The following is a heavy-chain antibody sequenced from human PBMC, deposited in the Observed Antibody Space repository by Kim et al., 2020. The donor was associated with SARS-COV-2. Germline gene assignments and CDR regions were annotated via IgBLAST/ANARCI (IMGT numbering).Heavy chain of an antibody. Sequence: GGSLRLSCAASGFTVSSNYMSWVRQAPGKGLEWVSVIYSGGSTYYADSVKGRFTISRDNSKNTLYLQMNSLRAEDTAVYYCAIARAQWLDHFDYWGQGTLVTVSS. CDR1: GFTVSSNY. D-gene: IGHD6-19*01. V-gene: IGHV3-66*02. J-gene: IGHJ4*02. CDR2: IYSGGST. CDR3: AIARAQWLDHFDY.